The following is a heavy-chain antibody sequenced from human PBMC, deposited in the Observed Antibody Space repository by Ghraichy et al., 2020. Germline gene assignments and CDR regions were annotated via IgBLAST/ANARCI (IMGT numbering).Heavy chain of an antibody. J-gene: IGHJ5*02. CDR1: GDSVSSNSAV. Sequence: SQTLSLTCAISGDSVSSNSAVWNWIRQSPSRGLEWLGRTYYRSKWYNDYAVSVKSRITINPDTSKNQFSLQLNSVTPEDMAVYYCARGGIAARDNWFDPWGQGTLVTVSS. CDR2: TYYRSKWYN. CDR3: ARGGIAARDNWFDP. V-gene: IGHV6-1*01. D-gene: IGHD6-6*01.